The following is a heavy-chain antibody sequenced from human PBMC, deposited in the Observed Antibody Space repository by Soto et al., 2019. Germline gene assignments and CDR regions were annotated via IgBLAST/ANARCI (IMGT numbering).Heavy chain of an antibody. Sequence: PGGSLRLSCAASGFTFSSYAMSWVRQAPGKGLEWVSAICGSGGSTYYADSVKGRFTISRDNSKNTLYLQMNSLRAEDTAVYYCAKRYSGGYSSSWYNEYYFDYWGQGTLVTVSS. CDR3: AKRYSGGYSSSWYNEYYFDY. CDR2: ICGSGGST. V-gene: IGHV3-23*01. J-gene: IGHJ4*02. D-gene: IGHD6-13*01. CDR1: GFTFSSYA.